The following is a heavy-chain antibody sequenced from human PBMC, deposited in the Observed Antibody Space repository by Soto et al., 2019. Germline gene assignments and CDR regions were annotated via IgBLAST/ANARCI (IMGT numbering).Heavy chain of an antibody. V-gene: IGHV3-11*06. D-gene: IGHD2-2*01. CDR2: ISSGSSYT. CDR3: ARQGAFSSTSCPAYYYYYAMDV. CDR1: KFIFSEYY. J-gene: IGHJ6*02. Sequence: QVQLVESGGGLVKPGGSLRLSCAASKFIFSEYYMSWIRQAPGKGLEWVSYISSGSSYTNYADSVKGRFTISRDNAKNSLYLQMNSLRAEDTAVYFCARQGAFSSTSCPAYYYYYAMDVWGQGTTVTVSS.